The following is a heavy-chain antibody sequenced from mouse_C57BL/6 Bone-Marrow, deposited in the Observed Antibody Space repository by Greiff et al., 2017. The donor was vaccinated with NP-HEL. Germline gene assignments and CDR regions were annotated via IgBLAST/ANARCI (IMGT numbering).Heavy chain of an antibody. D-gene: IGHD1-1*01. J-gene: IGHJ4*01. CDR3: AGPTVVGGYYAMDY. V-gene: IGHV1-81*01. CDR1: GYTFTSYG. CDR2: IYPRSGNT. Sequence: QVQLQQSGAELARPGASVKLSCKASGYTFTSYGISWVKQRTGQGLEWIGEIYPRSGNTYYNEKFRGKATLTADKSSSTAYMELRSLTSEDSAVYYCAGPTVVGGYYAMDYWGQGTSVTVSS.